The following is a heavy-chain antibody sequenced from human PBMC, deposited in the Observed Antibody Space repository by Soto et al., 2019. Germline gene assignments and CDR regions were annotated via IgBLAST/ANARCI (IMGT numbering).Heavy chain of an antibody. CDR3: ARDRGTRYSSGWYAPITGDYYYYGMDV. V-gene: IGHV1-69*13. D-gene: IGHD6-19*01. CDR1: GGTFSSYA. J-gene: IGHJ6*02. Sequence: ASVKVSCKASGGTFSSYAISWVRQAPGQGLEWMGGIIPIFGTANYAQKFQGRVTITADESTRTAYMELSSLRSEATAVYYCARDRGTRYSSGWYAPITGDYYYYGMDVWGQGTTVTVSS. CDR2: IIPIFGTA.